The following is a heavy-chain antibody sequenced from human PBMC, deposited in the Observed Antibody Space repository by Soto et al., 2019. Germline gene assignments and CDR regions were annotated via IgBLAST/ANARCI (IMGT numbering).Heavy chain of an antibody. V-gene: IGHV3-48*01. D-gene: IGHD4-17*01. Sequence: EVQLVASGGGFVQPGGSLTLSCAASGFTFSDYSLNWVRQAPGKGLEWVSYISTSSSTIYYADSVKGRFTISRDNAKNSLYLHLNSLRAEDTAVYYCARRHGDFADWYFDLWGRGTLVTVAS. CDR1: GFTFSDYS. CDR2: ISTSSSTI. CDR3: ARRHGDFADWYFDL. J-gene: IGHJ2*01.